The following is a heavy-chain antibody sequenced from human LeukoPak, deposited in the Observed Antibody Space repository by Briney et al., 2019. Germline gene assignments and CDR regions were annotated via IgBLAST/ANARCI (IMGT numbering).Heavy chain of an antibody. CDR1: GFTFSSYG. CDR2: ISYDGSNT. V-gene: IGHV3-30*18. Sequence: GGSLRLSCAASGFTFSSYGMHWVRQAPGKGLEWVSVISYDGSNTYYADSVKGRFTISRDNSKNTLYLQMNSLRAEDTAVYYCAKVFIGQQQLYTGGAFDIWGQGTMVTVSS. CDR3: AKVFIGQQQLYTGGAFDI. J-gene: IGHJ3*02. D-gene: IGHD6-13*01.